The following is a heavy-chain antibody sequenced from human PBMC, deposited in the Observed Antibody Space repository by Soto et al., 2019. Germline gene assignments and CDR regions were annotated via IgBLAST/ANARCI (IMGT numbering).Heavy chain of an antibody. CDR3: AREGYCSGGSCFFDY. J-gene: IGHJ4*02. Sequence: QVQLVQSGAEVKKPGSSVKVSCKASGGTFSSYTISWVRQAPGQGLEWMGRIIPILGIANYAQKFQGRVTITADKSTSTAYMELSSLRSEDTAVYYCAREGYCSGGSCFFDYWGQGTLVTVSS. CDR1: GGTFSSYT. V-gene: IGHV1-69*08. D-gene: IGHD2-15*01. CDR2: IIPILGIA.